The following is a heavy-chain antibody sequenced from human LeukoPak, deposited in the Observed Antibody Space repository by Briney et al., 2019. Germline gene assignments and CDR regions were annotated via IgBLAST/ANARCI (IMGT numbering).Heavy chain of an antibody. D-gene: IGHD6-19*01. Sequence: ASVKVSCKASGYTFTGYYMHWVRQAPGQGLEWMGWINPNSGGTNYAQKFQGRVTMTRDTSISTAYMELSRLRSDDTAVYYCATIGYSSGWYCFDYWGQGTLVTVSS. V-gene: IGHV1-2*02. CDR3: ATIGYSSGWYCFDY. CDR1: GYTFTGYY. J-gene: IGHJ4*02. CDR2: INPNSGGT.